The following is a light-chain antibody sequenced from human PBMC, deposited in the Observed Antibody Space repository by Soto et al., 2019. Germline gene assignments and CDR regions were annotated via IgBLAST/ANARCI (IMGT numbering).Light chain of an antibody. Sequence: EIVLTQSPGSLSSSPGERGTLSCRASQSVDSSFFAWYQQKPDQAPRLLIYGASNRATGIPDRFSGSGSGTDFTLTISRLEPEHFAVYYCQQYVSSVTFGQGTKVEIK. CDR2: GAS. V-gene: IGKV3-20*01. J-gene: IGKJ1*01. CDR3: QQYVSSVT. CDR1: QSVDSSF.